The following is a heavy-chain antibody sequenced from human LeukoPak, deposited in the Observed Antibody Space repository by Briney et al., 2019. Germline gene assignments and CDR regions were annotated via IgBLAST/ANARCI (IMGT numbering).Heavy chain of an antibody. CDR2: IRSTSNTI. CDR1: GFAFSSYE. V-gene: IGHV3-48*03. Sequence: GGSLTLSCAASGFAFSSYEMNWVRQAPGKGREWVSYIRSTSNTIYYADSVKGRFTISRDNAKNSLYLQMNSLRAEDTAVYYCARDFGRWFIDYWGQGTLVTVSS. CDR3: ARDFGRWFIDY. D-gene: IGHD4-23*01. J-gene: IGHJ4*02.